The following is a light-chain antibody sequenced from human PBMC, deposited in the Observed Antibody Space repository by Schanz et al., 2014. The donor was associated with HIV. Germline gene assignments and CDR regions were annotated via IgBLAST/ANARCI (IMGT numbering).Light chain of an antibody. CDR3: SSFTSTSTLV. V-gene: IGLV2-14*02. CDR1: DGDVGGYDL. Sequence: QSALTQPRSVSGSPGQSVTISCTGSDGDVGGYDLVSWYQQHPGKAPKLIIYEGTKRPSGVSDRFSGSKSGNTASLTISGLQAEDEADYYCSSFTSTSTLVFGTGTKLTVL. J-gene: IGLJ1*01. CDR2: EGT.